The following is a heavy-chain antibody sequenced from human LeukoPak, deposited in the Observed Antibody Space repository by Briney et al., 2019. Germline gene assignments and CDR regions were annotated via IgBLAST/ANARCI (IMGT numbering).Heavy chain of an antibody. CDR1: GFTFSRHS. Sequence: GPLRLSCAASGFTFSRHSMNWAPHPPEEARVGLGEIYHSGSTNSNPSLKSRVTISVDTSKNQFSLKLSSVTAADTAVYYCARGPELWTYYYYYYMDVWGKGTTVTVSS. V-gene: IGHV4-34*01. J-gene: IGHJ6*03. CDR3: ARGPELWTYYYYYYMDV. D-gene: IGHD5-18*01. CDR2: IYHSGST.